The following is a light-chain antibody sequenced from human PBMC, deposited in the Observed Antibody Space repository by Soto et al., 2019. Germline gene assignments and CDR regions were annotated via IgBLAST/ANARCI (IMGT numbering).Light chain of an antibody. J-gene: IGLJ1*01. CDR2: EVS. CDR3: RSYRSTSNYV. V-gene: IGLV2-14*01. CDR1: ISDVGGYNY. Sequence: QSSLTQPAYVSGSPGQSITISCTGTISDVGGYNYVSWFQQHPDKVPKLMIYEVSNRPSGVSSRFSGSKSGNTASLTISGLQAEDEADYYCRSYRSTSNYVFGSGTKVTVL.